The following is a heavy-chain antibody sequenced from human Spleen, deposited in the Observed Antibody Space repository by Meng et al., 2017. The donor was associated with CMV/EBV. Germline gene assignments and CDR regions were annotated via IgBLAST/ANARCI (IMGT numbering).Heavy chain of an antibody. J-gene: IGHJ6*02. V-gene: IGHV1-2*02. D-gene: IGHD2-2*01. CDR1: GGTFISYA. CDR2: ISPYGGGT. CDR3: ARMAPAAVRGRYHYYGMDG. Sequence: ASVKVSCKASGGTFISYAISWVRQAPGQGLEWMGWISPYGGGTNYAQRFQGRVTMTRDTSISTAYMEMSRLISDDTAVYYCARMAPAAVRGRYHYYGMDGWGQGTTVTVSS.